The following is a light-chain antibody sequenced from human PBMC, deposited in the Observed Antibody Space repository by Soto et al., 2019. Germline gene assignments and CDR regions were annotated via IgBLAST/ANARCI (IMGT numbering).Light chain of an antibody. CDR2: GAS. CDR3: QHYGTAPRLA. Sequence: EIVLTQSPGTLSLSPGERATLSCWASQSVGSSSLAWYQQKPGQSPRLLIHGASNRATGSTDRFSGSGSGIDFSLTISSLEPEDSAVYFCQHYGTAPRLAFGRGTKVEIK. J-gene: IGKJ4*01. CDR1: QSVGSSS. V-gene: IGKV3-20*01.